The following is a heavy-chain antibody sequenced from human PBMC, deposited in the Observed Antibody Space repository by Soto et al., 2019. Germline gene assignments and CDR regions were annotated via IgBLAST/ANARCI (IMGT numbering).Heavy chain of an antibody. J-gene: IGHJ3*02. V-gene: IGHV4-4*09. CDR3: ASNIWTDDADRGGTLNI. CDR2: LSSSGAT. Sequence: QMQLEESGPGLVKPSETLSLTCSVSGGSVSDYDWHSIRQSPGKGLEWIGKLSSSGATSYSPPLTSRVTILLDVSKRHLALKMTSVTAADAALYYCASNIWTDDADRGGTLNIWGQGTQVTVSS. D-gene: IGHD1-1*01. CDR1: GGSVSDYD.